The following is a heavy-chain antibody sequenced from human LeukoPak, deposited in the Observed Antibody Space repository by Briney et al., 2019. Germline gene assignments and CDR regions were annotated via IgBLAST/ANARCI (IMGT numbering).Heavy chain of an antibody. CDR1: GFPFSNYA. J-gene: IGHJ6*02. CDR3: AKGLYDFWSGYSSNGMDV. Sequence: LTGGSLRLSCAASGFPFSNYAMSWLPEAPGKGLEWVSSFSGSGGSTYYADSVKGRFTISRDNSKNTLYLQMNSLRAEDTAVYYCAKGLYDFWSGYSSNGMDVWGQGTTVTVSS. V-gene: IGHV3-23*01. CDR2: FSGSGGST. D-gene: IGHD3-3*01.